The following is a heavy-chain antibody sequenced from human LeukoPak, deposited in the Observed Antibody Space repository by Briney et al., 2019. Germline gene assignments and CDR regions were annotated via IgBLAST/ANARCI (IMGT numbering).Heavy chain of an antibody. CDR3: ARRFDP. Sequence: KPSETLSLTCTVSGGSISSGSYYWSWIRQPAGKGLEWIGRIYTSGSTNYNPSLKSRVTISVDTSKNQFSLKLSSVTAADTAVYYCARRFDPWGQGTLVTVSS. CDR2: IYTSGST. V-gene: IGHV4-61*02. CDR1: GGSISSGSYY. J-gene: IGHJ5*02.